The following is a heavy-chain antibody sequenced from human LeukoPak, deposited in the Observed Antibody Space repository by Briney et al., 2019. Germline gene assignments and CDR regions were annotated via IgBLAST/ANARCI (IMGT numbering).Heavy chain of an antibody. D-gene: IGHD3-9*01. Sequence: ASVKVSCKASGYTFTGYYMHWVQQAPGQGLEWMGWINPNSGGTNYAQKFQGRVTMTRDTSISTAYMELSRLRSDDTAVYYCARDLHDILTGYQEYYFDYWGQGTLVTVSS. V-gene: IGHV1-2*02. CDR1: GYTFTGYY. J-gene: IGHJ4*02. CDR2: INPNSGGT. CDR3: ARDLHDILTGYQEYYFDY.